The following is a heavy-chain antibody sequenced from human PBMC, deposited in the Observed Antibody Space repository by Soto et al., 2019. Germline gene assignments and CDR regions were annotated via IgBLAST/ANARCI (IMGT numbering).Heavy chain of an antibody. CDR3: ARDRGSCGSSTSCYFKDYYYYYMDV. CDR1: GFTFSSYS. CDR2: ISSSSSTI. Sequence: GGSLRLSCAASGFTFSSYSMNWVRQAPGKGLEWVSYISSSSSTIYYADSVKGRFTISRDNAKNSLYLQMNSLRAEDTAVYYCARDRGSCGSSTSCYFKDYYYYYMDVWGKGPTVTVSS. J-gene: IGHJ6*03. D-gene: IGHD2-2*01. V-gene: IGHV3-48*01.